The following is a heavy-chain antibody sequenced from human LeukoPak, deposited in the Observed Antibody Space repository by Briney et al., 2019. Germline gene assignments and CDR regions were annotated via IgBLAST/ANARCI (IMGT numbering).Heavy chain of an antibody. Sequence: GGSLRLSCAASAFTFSSYSMNWVRQAPGKGLEWVSSISSSSSYIYYADSVKGRFTISRDNAKNSLYLQMNSLRAEDTAVYYCTRLGYNYDTSGNYWGQGTLVTVSS. CDR3: TRLGYNYDTSGNY. CDR1: AFTFSSYS. V-gene: IGHV3-21*04. CDR2: ISSSSSYI. J-gene: IGHJ4*02. D-gene: IGHD3-22*01.